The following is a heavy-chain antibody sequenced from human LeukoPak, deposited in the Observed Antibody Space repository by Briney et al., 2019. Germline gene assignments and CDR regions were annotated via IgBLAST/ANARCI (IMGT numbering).Heavy chain of an antibody. CDR3: ARGSPLDWYFDL. V-gene: IGHV4-59*01. CDR1: GGSISSGY. J-gene: IGHJ2*01. Sequence: TPSETLSLTCTVSGGSISSGYWNWIRQPPVKGLEWIGYIYYSGSTKYNPSLMSRVTISVDTSKNQFSLRLTSVTAADTAVYYCARGSPLDWYFDLWGRGTLVSVSS. CDR2: IYYSGST.